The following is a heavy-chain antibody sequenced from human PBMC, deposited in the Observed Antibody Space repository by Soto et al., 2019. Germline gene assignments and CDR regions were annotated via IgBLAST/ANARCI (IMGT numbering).Heavy chain of an antibody. D-gene: IGHD2-15*01. CDR2: ISGSGGST. CDR3: AKVHCSGGSCYKGPFDY. V-gene: IGHV3-23*01. CDR1: GFTFSSYA. J-gene: IGHJ4*02. Sequence: GGSLRLSCAASGFTFSSYAMSWVRQAPGKGLEWVSAISGSGGSTYYADSVKGRFTISRGNSKNTLYLQMNSLRAEDTAVYYCAKVHCSGGSCYKGPFDYWGQGTLVTVSS.